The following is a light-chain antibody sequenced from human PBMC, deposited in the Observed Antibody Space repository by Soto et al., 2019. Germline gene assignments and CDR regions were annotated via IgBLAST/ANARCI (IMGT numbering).Light chain of an antibody. CDR3: AAWDDRLNGYV. CDR1: SSNIGSHT. CDR2: SSD. V-gene: IGLV1-44*01. Sequence: QSVLIQPPSVSGTPGQGVTISCSGSSSNIGSHTVSWYQQLPGTAPKLLIYSSDQRPSGVPDRFSGSKSGTSASLAISGLQSEDEADYFCAAWDDRLNGYVFATGTKVTVL. J-gene: IGLJ1*01.